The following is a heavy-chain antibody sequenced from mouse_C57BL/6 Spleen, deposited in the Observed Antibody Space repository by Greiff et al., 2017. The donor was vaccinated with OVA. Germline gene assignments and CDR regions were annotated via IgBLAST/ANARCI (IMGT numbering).Heavy chain of an antibody. CDR2: INPSSGYT. CDR3: AREGDDGYEEFDY. CDR1: GYTFTSYT. Sequence: VQLQQSGAELARPGASVKMSCKASGYTFTSYTMHWVKQRPGQGLEWIGYINPSSGYTKYNQKFKDKATLTADKSSSTAYMQLSSLTSEDSAVYYCAREGDDGYEEFDYWGQGTTLTVS. J-gene: IGHJ2*01. V-gene: IGHV1-4*01. D-gene: IGHD2-3*01.